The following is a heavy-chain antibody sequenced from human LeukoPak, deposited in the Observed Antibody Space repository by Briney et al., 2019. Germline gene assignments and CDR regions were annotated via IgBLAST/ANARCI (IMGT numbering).Heavy chain of an antibody. CDR1: VFTFSSFS. J-gene: IGHJ4*02. CDR3: ARGQYGSGWYEVDY. V-gene: IGHV3-48*01. Sequence: PGGSLRLSSAASVFTFSSFSMNWVRQAPGEGLGWVSYISSSSTTKYYAASVKGRFTISRDDAKNSLYLQMNSLRAEDTAVYYCARGQYGSGWYEVDYWGQGTLVTVSS. D-gene: IGHD6-19*01. CDR2: ISSSSTTK.